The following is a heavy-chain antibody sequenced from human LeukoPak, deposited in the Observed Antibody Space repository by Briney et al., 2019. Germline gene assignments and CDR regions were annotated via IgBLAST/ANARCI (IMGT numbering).Heavy chain of an antibody. V-gene: IGHV1-2*02. CDR3: ATPRGNYYDSSGYYSAFDY. J-gene: IGHJ4*02. Sequence: ASVKVSCKASGYTFTSYYMHWVRQAPGQGLEWMGWINPNSGGTNYAQKFQGRVTMTRDTSISTAYMELSRLRSDDTAVYYCATPRGNYYDSSGYYSAFDYWGQGTLVTVSS. CDR2: INPNSGGT. D-gene: IGHD3-22*01. CDR1: GYTFTSYY.